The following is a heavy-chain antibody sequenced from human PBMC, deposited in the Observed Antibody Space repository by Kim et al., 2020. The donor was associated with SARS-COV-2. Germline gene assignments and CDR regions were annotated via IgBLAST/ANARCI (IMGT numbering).Heavy chain of an antibody. CDR1: GGSISSYY. CDR2: IYYSGST. CDR3: ARLPVLRFLEWSFFDY. V-gene: IGHV4-59*08. J-gene: IGHJ4*02. Sequence: SETLSLTCTVSGGSISSYYWSWIRQPPGKGLEWIGYIYYSGSTNYNASLKSRVTISVDTSKNQFSLKLSSVTAADTAVYYCARLPVLRFLEWSFFDYWGQGTLVTVSS. D-gene: IGHD3-3*01.